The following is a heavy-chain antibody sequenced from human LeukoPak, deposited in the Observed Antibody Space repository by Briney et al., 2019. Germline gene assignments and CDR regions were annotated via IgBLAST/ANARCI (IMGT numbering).Heavy chain of an antibody. CDR3: ARSLTDNVETAMAPAGY. CDR1: GGSISSSSYY. D-gene: IGHD5-18*01. Sequence: SETLSLTCTVSGGSISSSSYYWGWIRQPPGKGLEWIGGIYYSGNTYYNPSLKSRVTISVDTSKNQFSLNLSSVTAADTAVYYCARSLTDNVETAMAPAGYWGQGTLVTVSS. J-gene: IGHJ4*02. V-gene: IGHV4-39*01. CDR2: IYYSGNT.